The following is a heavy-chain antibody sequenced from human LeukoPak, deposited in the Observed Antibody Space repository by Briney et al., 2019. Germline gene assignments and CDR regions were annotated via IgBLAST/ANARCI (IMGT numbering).Heavy chain of an antibody. CDR2: IWYDGSNK. Sequence: GGSLRLSCAASGFTFSSYGMHWVRQAPGKGLEWVAVIWYDGSNKYYADSVKGRITISRDNSKNTLYLQMNSLRAEDTAVYYCAREDSRDIPNLYYFDYWGQGTLVTVSS. J-gene: IGHJ4*02. CDR1: GFTFSSYG. CDR3: AREDSRDIPNLYYFDY. V-gene: IGHV3-33*01. D-gene: IGHD2-15*01.